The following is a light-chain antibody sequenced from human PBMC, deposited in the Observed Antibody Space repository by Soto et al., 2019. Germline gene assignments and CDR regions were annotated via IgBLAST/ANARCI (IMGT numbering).Light chain of an antibody. V-gene: IGKV3-20*01. CDR2: GAS. CDR1: QSVSSSF. Sequence: EIVLTQSPGTLSLSPGERATLSCRASQSVSSSFLAWYQQKPGQAPRLLIYGASSRAPGIPDRFSGSGSGTDFPLPISRLEPEDFAVYYCQQYGTSPWTFGQGTKVQIK. J-gene: IGKJ1*01. CDR3: QQYGTSPWT.